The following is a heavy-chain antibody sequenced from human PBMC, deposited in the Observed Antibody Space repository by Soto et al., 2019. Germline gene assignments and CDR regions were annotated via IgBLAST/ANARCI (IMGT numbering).Heavy chain of an antibody. Sequence: QVQLQESGPGLVKPSQTLSLTCTVSGGSISSGGYYWSWIRQHPGKGLEWIGYIYYSGSTYYNPALKPRFTLSVDTSKNQFPLKLSSVTAADTAVYYCPRYRGAGSYGGVDYWGQGTLVTVSS. J-gene: IGHJ4*02. V-gene: IGHV4-31*03. CDR3: PRYRGAGSYGGVDY. D-gene: IGHD3-10*01. CDR2: IYYSGST. CDR1: GGSISSGGYY.